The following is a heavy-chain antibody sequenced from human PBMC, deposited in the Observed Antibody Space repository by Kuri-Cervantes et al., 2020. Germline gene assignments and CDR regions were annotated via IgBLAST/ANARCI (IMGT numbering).Heavy chain of an antibody. CDR2: ISYDGSNK. D-gene: IGHD6-13*01. CDR1: GFTFSSYA. CDR3: AKDQYSSTINWFDP. J-gene: IGHJ5*02. V-gene: IGHV3-30-3*01. Sequence: GESLKISCAASGFTFSSYATHWVRQAPGKGLEWVAVISYDGSNKYYADSVKGRFTISRDNSKNTLYLQMNSLRAEDTAVYYCAKDQYSSTINWFDPWGQGTLVTVSS.